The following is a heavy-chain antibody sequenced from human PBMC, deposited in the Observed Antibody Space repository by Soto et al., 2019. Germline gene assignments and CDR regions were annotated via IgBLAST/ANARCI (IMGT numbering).Heavy chain of an antibody. CDR2: ISYDGSNK. CDR1: GFTFSSYA. V-gene: IGHV3-30-3*01. J-gene: IGHJ4*02. D-gene: IGHD2-21*02. CDR3: AGPSVVVTAQLDY. Sequence: QVQLVESGGGVVQPGRSLRLSCVASGFTFSSYAMHWVRQAPGKGLEWVAVISYDGSNKYYADSVKGRFTISRDNSKNTLYLQMNSLRAEDTAVYYCAGPSVVVTAQLDYWGQGTLVTVSS.